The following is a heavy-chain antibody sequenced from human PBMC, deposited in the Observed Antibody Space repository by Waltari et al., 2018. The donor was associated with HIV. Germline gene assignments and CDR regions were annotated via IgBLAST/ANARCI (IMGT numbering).Heavy chain of an antibody. D-gene: IGHD3-10*01. CDR1: GFTFSSYA. CDR2: SAGSGGDT. Sequence: LLESGGNLVQPGGSLTLSCAASGFTFSSYAMTWVRQAPGRGLGGVSGSAGSGGDTRFADSGKGRVTSSRDASTVYVSRNRLTAEETAVYYCAIVGLSGRWLLRRPFYFDYWGQGILVTVSS. J-gene: IGHJ4*02. V-gene: IGHV3-23*01. CDR3: AIVGLSGRWLLRRPFYFDY.